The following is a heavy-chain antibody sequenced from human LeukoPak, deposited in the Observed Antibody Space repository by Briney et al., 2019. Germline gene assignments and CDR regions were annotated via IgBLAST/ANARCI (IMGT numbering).Heavy chain of an antibody. Sequence: PETLSLTCIVSDYSISSGYYWGWIRQPPGKGLEWIGEINHSGSTNYNPSLKSRVTISVDTSKNQFSLKLSSVTAADTAVYYCARPGYSSGWSDWGQGTLVTVSS. J-gene: IGHJ4*02. CDR1: DYSISSGYY. V-gene: IGHV4-38-2*02. CDR2: INHSGST. CDR3: ARPGYSSGWSD. D-gene: IGHD6-19*01.